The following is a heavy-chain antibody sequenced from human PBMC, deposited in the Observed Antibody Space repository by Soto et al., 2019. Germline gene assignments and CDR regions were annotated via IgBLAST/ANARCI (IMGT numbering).Heavy chain of an antibody. CDR1: GCSISSYY. V-gene: IGHV4-59*01. CDR3: AKDLYSYGYASLDY. Sequence: SETLSLTCTFSGCSISSYYWSWIRQPPGKGLEWIGYIYYSGSTNYNPSLKSRVTISVDTSKNQFSLKLSSVTAADTAVYYCAKDLYSYGYASLDYWGQGTLVTVSS. J-gene: IGHJ4*02. D-gene: IGHD5-18*01. CDR2: IYYSGST.